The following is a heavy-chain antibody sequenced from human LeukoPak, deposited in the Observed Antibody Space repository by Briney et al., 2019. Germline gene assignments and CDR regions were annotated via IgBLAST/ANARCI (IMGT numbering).Heavy chain of an antibody. J-gene: IGHJ4*02. CDR1: GFIFSSDE. V-gene: IGHV3-30*18. CDR2: ISYDGSNK. CDR3: AKDQTFDY. Sequence: PGGSLRLSCVASGFIFSSDEMNWVRQAPGKGLEWVAVISYDGSNKYYADSVKGRFTISRDNSKNTLYLQMNSLRAEDTAVYYCAKDQTFDYWGQGTLVTVSS.